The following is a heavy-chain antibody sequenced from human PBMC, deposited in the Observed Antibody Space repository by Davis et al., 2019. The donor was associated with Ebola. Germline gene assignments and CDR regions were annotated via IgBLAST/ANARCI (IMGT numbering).Heavy chain of an antibody. D-gene: IGHD5-24*01. V-gene: IGHV1-46*01. Sequence: ASVKVSCKASGYTFTSYYMHWVRQAPGQGLEWMGIINPSGGSTSYAQKFQGRVTITADESTSTAYMELSSLRSEDTAVYYCARGYVEMATNCAFDIWGQGTMVTVSS. CDR1: GYTFTSYY. CDR2: INPSGGST. CDR3: ARGYVEMATNCAFDI. J-gene: IGHJ3*02.